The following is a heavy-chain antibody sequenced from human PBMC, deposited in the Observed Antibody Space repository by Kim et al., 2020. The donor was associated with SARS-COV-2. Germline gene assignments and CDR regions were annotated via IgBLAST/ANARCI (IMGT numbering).Heavy chain of an antibody. CDR1: GGSFSGYY. Sequence: SQTLSLTCAVYGGSFSGYYWSWIRQPPGKGLEWIGEINHSGSTNYNPSLKSRVTISVDTSKNQFSLKLSSVTAADTAVYYCARDIAVAGNVRTNAFDIWGQGTMVTVSS. D-gene: IGHD6-19*01. CDR2: INHSGST. J-gene: IGHJ3*02. CDR3: ARDIAVAGNVRTNAFDI. V-gene: IGHV4-34*01.